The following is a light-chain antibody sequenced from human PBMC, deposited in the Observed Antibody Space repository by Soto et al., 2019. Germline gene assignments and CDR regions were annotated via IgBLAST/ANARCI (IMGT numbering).Light chain of an antibody. V-gene: IGKV1-9*01. CDR2: AAS. J-gene: IGKJ1*01. Sequence: IQLTQSPSSLSASVGDRVTITCRASQGISNYLGWYQQKPGKAPKLLIYAASTLQTGVPSRFSGSGSGTEFTLTISNLQPDDFATYYCQQYDSYSSGPFGQGTKVDIK. CDR1: QGISNY. CDR3: QQYDSYSSGP.